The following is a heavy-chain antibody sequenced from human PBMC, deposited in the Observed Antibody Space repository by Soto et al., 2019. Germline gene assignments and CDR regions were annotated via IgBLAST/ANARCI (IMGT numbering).Heavy chain of an antibody. J-gene: IGHJ6*03. Sequence: EVQLVESGGGLVRPGGSLRLSCAASGFTVSSNYMSWVRQAPGKGLEWVSVIYSGGSTYYADSVKGRFTISRDNSKNTLYLQMNSLRAEDTAVYYCARDSPSNSSSWYADYYYYMDVWGKGTTVTVSS. CDR3: ARDSPSNSSSWYADYYYYMDV. D-gene: IGHD6-13*01. CDR2: IYSGGST. V-gene: IGHV3-66*01. CDR1: GFTVSSNY.